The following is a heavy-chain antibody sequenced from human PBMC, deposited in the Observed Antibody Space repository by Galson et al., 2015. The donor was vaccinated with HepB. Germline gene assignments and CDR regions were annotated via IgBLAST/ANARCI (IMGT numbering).Heavy chain of an antibody. CDR3: AKDRALLRYFDY. V-gene: IGHV3-21*01. CDR2: ISSSSSYI. J-gene: IGHJ4*02. D-gene: IGHD2-15*01. CDR1: GFTFSSYS. Sequence: SLRLSCAASGFTFSSYSMNWVRQAPGKGLEWVSSISSSSSYIYYADSVKGRFTISRDNAKNSLYLQMNSLRAEDTAVYYCAKDRALLRYFDYWGQGTLVTVSS.